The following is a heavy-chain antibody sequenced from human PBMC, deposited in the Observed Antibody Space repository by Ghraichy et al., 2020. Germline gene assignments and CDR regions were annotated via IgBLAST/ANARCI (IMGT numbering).Heavy chain of an antibody. D-gene: IGHD3/OR15-3a*01. J-gene: IGHJ1*01. V-gene: IGHV3-21*04. Sequence: GGSLRLSCAASGFTFISYRMNWVRQAPGKGLEWVSFIDSSSSYIEYADSVKGRFTISRDNSKNTLFLQMNSLRGEDTAVYYCAKFARDWPNEYLQHWGQGALVTVSS. CDR3: AKFARDWPNEYLQH. CDR2: IDSSSSYI. CDR1: GFTFISYR.